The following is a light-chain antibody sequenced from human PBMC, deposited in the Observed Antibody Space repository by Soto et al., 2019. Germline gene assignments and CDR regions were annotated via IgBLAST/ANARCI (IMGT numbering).Light chain of an antibody. CDR1: STDVGGYDY. Sequence: QSALTQPASVSGSPGQSIAISCTGTSTDVGGYDYVSWYQQHPGQAPQLIIYDVNNRPSGVAHRFSGSKSGDTASLTISGLQAEDEADYYCTSYTSSTPFYVFGSGTKVTVL. CDR2: DVN. V-gene: IGLV2-14*03. CDR3: TSYTSSTPFYV. J-gene: IGLJ6*01.